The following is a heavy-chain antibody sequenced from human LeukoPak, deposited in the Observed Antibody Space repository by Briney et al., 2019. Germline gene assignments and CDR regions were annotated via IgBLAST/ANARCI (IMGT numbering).Heavy chain of an antibody. V-gene: IGHV4-34*01. CDR1: GGSFSGYY. Sequence: SETLSLTCAVYGGSFSGYYWSWIRQPPGKGLEWIGEINHSGSTNYNPSLKSRVTISVDTSKNQFSLKLSSVTAADTAVYYCYYYYGMDVWGQGTTVTVSS. J-gene: IGHJ6*02. CDR2: INHSGST. CDR3: YYYYGMDV.